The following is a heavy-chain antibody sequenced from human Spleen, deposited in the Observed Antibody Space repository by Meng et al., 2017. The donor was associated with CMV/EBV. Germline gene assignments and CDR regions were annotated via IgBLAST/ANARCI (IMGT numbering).Heavy chain of an antibody. J-gene: IGHJ4*02. D-gene: IGHD3-3*01. Sequence: GGSLRLSCAASGFTFSIYAFGWVRQAPGRGLEWVSGTTGSGNTTFYADSMKGRFTISRDNSKNTLYLQMNSLRDDDTAVYYCARDPSNFGVDYYFDYWGQGTLVTVSS. CDR1: GFTFSIYA. CDR2: TTGSGNTT. CDR3: ARDPSNFGVDYYFDY. V-gene: IGHV3-23*01.